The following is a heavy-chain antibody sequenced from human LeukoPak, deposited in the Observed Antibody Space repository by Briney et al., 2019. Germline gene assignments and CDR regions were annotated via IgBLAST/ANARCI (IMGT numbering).Heavy chain of an antibody. D-gene: IGHD1-7*01. J-gene: IGHJ4*02. CDR2: ISGSGGST. CDR1: GFTFSSYA. V-gene: IGHV3-23*01. CDR3: ARDAQTYSNWNYPVDY. Sequence: PGGSLRLSCAASGFTFSSYAMSWVRQAPGKGLGWVSAISGSGGSTYYADSVKGRFTISRDNAKNSLYLQMNSLRAEDTAVYYCARDAQTYSNWNYPVDYWGQGTLVTVSS.